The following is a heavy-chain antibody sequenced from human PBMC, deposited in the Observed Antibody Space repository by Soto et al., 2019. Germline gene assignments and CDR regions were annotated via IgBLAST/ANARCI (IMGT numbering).Heavy chain of an antibody. V-gene: IGHV1-69*13. J-gene: IGHJ3*02. D-gene: IGHD6-19*01. Sequence: SVKFSCKASGVTFSSFAISWVRQAPGQGLEWMGGIIPIFGTANYAQKFQGRVTITADESTSTAYMELSSLRSEDTAVYYCAREVEMAARAFDICSQGT. CDR2: IIPIFGTA. CDR1: GVTFSSFA. CDR3: AREVEMAARAFDI.